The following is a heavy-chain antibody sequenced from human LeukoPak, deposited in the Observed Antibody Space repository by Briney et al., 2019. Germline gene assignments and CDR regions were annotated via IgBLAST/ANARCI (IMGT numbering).Heavy chain of an antibody. V-gene: IGHV4-4*07. CDR1: GGSISGYY. Sequence: SETLSLTCTVSGGSISGYYWSWIRQPAGKGLEWIGRIYSSGSTNYNPSLKSRVTMSVDTSKNQFSLKLSSVTAADTAIYYCARGSSWYFNYWGQGTLVTVSS. CDR3: ARGSSWYFNY. J-gene: IGHJ4*02. CDR2: IYSSGST. D-gene: IGHD6-13*01.